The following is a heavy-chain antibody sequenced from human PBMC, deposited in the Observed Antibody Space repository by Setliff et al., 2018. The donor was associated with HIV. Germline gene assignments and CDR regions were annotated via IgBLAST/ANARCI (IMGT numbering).Heavy chain of an antibody. CDR2: ISTDISST. D-gene: IGHD2-2*01. J-gene: IGHJ4*02. CDR3: ATSPAALWYFDY. V-gene: IGHV3-11*04. CDR1: GFIFSDYF. Sequence: GGSLRLSCATSGFIFSDYFMSWIRQAPGKGLEWVSYISTDISSTYYADSVKGRFTIFRDNAKNSLYLQMNNLRVEDTAVYYCATSPAALWYFDYWGQGTLVTVSS.